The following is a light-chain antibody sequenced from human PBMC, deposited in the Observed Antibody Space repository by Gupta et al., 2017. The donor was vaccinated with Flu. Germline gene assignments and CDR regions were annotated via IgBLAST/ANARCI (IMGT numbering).Light chain of an antibody. CDR3: QQVHNYPLT. CDR2: RTS. CDR1: QDTGSN. Sequence: EIQLTQPQSFRSASVGDTVSSTCRASQDTGSNLAWYQGKPGAAPKLLLYRTSSLQSGVPSHISGSGSSAAFTLTVNSLQPDEAAIYYCQQVHNYPLTFGQGTQVDIK. V-gene: IGKV1-9*01. J-gene: IGKJ5*01.